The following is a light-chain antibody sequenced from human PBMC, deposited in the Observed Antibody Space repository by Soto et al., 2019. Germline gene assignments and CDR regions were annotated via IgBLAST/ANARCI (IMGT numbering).Light chain of an antibody. Sequence: IVLTQSPGTLSLSPGARATLSCRASQSINNRYLAWYQQKPGQAPRLLIYGASSRATGIPDRFIGSGSGTDFNLTISRLEAEDCAVYYCQQFGSSPGFTFGPGTKVDIK. V-gene: IGKV3-20*01. CDR2: GAS. CDR3: QQFGSSPGFT. J-gene: IGKJ3*01. CDR1: QSINNRY.